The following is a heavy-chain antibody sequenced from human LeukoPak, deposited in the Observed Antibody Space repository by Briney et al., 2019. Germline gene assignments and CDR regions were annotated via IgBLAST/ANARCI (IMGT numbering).Heavy chain of an antibody. CDR2: ISYSGST. J-gene: IGHJ5*02. D-gene: IGHD3-9*01. V-gene: IGHV4-59*08. CDR1: GDSISYYY. CDR3: ARLMGYLTGS. Sequence: SETLSLTCTVSGDSISYYYWSWIRQPPGKGLEWIGLISYSGSTNYSPSLKSRLTMSLDTSKNQFSLTLSSVTAADTAVYYCARLMGYLTGSWGQGTLVTVSS.